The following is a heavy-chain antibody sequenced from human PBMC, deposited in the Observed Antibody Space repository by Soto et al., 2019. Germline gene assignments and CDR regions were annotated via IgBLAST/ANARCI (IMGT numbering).Heavy chain of an antibody. CDR2: ISYDGSSE. CDR3: ARDQGDYGNFY. V-gene: IGHV3-30-3*01. D-gene: IGHD3-10*01. J-gene: IGHJ4*02. Sequence: GGSLRLSCAASGFSFSTYPMHWVRQAPGKGLEWLAVISYDGSSEYYADSVKGRFTISRDNSKYTLYLQMSSLRAEDTAVYYCARDQGDYGNFYWGQGTLVTVSS. CDR1: GFSFSTYP.